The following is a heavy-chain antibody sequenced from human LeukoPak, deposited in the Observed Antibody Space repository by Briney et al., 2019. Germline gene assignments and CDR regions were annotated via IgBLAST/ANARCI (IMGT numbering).Heavy chain of an antibody. D-gene: IGHD2-2*01. Sequence: GGSLRLSCAASGFTFSSYSMNWVRQAPGKGLEWVSSISSSSSYIYYADSVKGRFTISRDDAKNSLYLQMNSLRAEDTAVYYCAKDSSTSGNFDYWGQGTLVTVSS. CDR3: AKDSSTSGNFDY. CDR1: GFTFSSYS. CDR2: ISSSSSYI. J-gene: IGHJ4*02. V-gene: IGHV3-21*01.